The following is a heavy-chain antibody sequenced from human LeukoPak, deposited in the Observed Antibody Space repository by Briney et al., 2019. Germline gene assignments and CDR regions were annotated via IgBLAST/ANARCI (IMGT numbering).Heavy chain of an antibody. CDR2: IIPIFGTA. Sequence: SVKLSCKASGGTFSSYAISWVRQAPGQGLEWMGRIIPIFGTANYAQKIQGRVTITADKSTSTAYMELSSLRSEDTAVYYCARADIVVVPAAWGDYYYYMDVWGKGTTVTVSS. CDR3: ARADIVVVPAAWGDYYYYMDV. CDR1: GGTFSSYA. D-gene: IGHD2-2*01. J-gene: IGHJ6*03. V-gene: IGHV1-69*06.